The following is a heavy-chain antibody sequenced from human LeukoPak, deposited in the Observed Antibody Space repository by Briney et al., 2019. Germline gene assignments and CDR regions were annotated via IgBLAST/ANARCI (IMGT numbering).Heavy chain of an antibody. CDR1: GYTFTSYY. CDR3: AREVVVIPAAIYYYYGMDV. J-gene: IGHJ6*02. CDR2: INPSGGST. V-gene: IGHV1-46*01. Sequence: ASVKVSCKASGYTFTSYYMRWVRRAPGQGLEWMGIINPSGGSTSYAQKFQGRVTMTRDTSTSTGYVELSSLRSEDTAVYYCAREVVVIPAAIYYYYGMDVWGQGTTVTVSS. D-gene: IGHD2-2*01.